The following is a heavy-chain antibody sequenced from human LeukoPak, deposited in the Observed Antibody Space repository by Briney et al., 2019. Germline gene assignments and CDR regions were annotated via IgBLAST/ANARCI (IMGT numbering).Heavy chain of an antibody. J-gene: IGHJ5*02. CDR2: ISPKSGRG. Sequence: ASVKVSFKASGYTFSNYAISWVRQAPGQGLEWMGWISPKSGRGSYANNFQGRVTMTTDTSTSTVYMELTSLTSDDTAVYYCARDVVTDYYWWFDPWGQGTLVTVSS. CDR1: GYTFSNYA. V-gene: IGHV1-18*04. D-gene: IGHD3-9*01. CDR3: ARDVVTDYYWWFDP.